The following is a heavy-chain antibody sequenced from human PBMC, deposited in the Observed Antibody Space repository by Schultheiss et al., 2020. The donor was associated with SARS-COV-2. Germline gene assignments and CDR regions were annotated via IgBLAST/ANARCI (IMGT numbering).Heavy chain of an antibody. CDR3: ARTYYDFWSGYSGGGMDV. D-gene: IGHD3-3*01. J-gene: IGHJ6*02. Sequence: ASVKVSCKASGYTFTSYDINWVRQATGQGLEWMGWMNPNSGNTGYAQKFQGRVTITRNTSISTAYMELSSLRAEDTAVYYCARTYYDFWSGYSGGGMDVWGQGTTVTVSS. CDR2: MNPNSGNT. V-gene: IGHV1-8*03. CDR1: GYTFTSYD.